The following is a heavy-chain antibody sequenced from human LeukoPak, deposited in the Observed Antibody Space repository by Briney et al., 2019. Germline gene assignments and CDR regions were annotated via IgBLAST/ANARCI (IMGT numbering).Heavy chain of an antibody. CDR3: ARDAEYYYDSSAIGSFDY. CDR1: GGSISSGGYY. V-gene: IGHV4-31*03. Sequence: SETLSLTCTASGGSISSGGYYWSWIRQHPGKGLEWIGYIYYSGSTYYNPSLKSRVTISVDTSKNQFSLKLSSVTAADTAVYYCARDAEYYYDSSAIGSFDYWGQGTLVTVSS. D-gene: IGHD3-22*01. J-gene: IGHJ4*02. CDR2: IYYSGST.